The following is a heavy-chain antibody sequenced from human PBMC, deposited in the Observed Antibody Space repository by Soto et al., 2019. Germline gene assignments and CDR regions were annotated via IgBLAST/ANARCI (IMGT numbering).Heavy chain of an antibody. Sequence: VGSLRLSCAASGFTFSGSAMHWVRQASGKGLEWVGRIRSKANSYATAYAASVKGRFTISRDDSKNTAYLQMNSLKTEDTAVYYCTRKPEYSSSSPYYYYYGMDVWGQGTTVTVSS. D-gene: IGHD6-6*01. V-gene: IGHV3-73*01. CDR1: GFTFSGSA. CDR2: IRSKANSYAT. J-gene: IGHJ6*02. CDR3: TRKPEYSSSSPYYYYYGMDV.